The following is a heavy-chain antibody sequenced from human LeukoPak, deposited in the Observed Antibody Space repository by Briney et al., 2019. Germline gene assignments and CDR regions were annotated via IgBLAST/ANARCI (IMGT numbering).Heavy chain of an antibody. CDR1: EFTFSNYW. J-gene: IGHJ4*02. CDR2: IKQDGSEI. D-gene: IGHD5-18*01. V-gene: IGHV3-7*04. Sequence: PGGSLRLSCAASEFTFSNYWMNWVRQAPGKGLEWVANIKQDGSEIYYVDSVKGRFTISRDNAKNSLYLQMNSLRAEDTAVYYCARDRRYSYIDYWGQGTLVTVSS. CDR3: ARDRRYSYIDY.